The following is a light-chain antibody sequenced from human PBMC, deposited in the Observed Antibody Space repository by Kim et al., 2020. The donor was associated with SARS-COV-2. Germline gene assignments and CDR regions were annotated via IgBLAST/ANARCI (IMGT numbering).Light chain of an antibody. CDR3: QVWESSSEHLV. CDR1: NIGGKS. J-gene: IGLJ3*02. V-gene: IGLV3-21*01. Sequence: SYELTQPPSASVAPGKTARTTCGGNNIGGKSVHRYQQKRDQAPVLVIYYDSGRPSGIPERLSGSNSGNTATLTLSSVEAGDEADYYCQVWESSSEHLVFG. CDR2: YDS.